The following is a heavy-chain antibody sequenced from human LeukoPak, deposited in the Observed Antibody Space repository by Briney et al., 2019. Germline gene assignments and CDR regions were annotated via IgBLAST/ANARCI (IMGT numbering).Heavy chain of an antibody. Sequence: SGPTLVNPTQTLTLTRTFSGFSLSTSGMCVSWIRQPPGKALEWLALIDWDDDKYYSTSLKTRLTISKDTSKNQVVLTMTNMDPVDTATYYCARAKYYDFWSGYYTGWFDPWGQGTLVTVSS. J-gene: IGHJ5*02. CDR1: GFSLSTSGMC. CDR2: IDWDDDK. V-gene: IGHV2-70*01. CDR3: ARAKYYDFWSGYYTGWFDP. D-gene: IGHD3-3*01.